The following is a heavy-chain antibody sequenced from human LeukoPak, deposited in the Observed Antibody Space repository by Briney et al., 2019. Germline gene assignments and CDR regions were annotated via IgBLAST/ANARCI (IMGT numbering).Heavy chain of an antibody. V-gene: IGHV4-30-4*01. Sequence: SETLSLTCTVSGGSISSGDFYWSWIRQPPGKGLEWIGYIYSTGSTYYNPSLKSRVTMSADTSKNHFSLILSSVTAADTAVYYCARDGGDSVLLGWGWFDPWGQGTLVTVSS. CDR3: ARDGGDSVLLGWGWFDP. CDR1: GGSISSGDFY. D-gene: IGHD4-17*01. J-gene: IGHJ5*02. CDR2: IYSTGST.